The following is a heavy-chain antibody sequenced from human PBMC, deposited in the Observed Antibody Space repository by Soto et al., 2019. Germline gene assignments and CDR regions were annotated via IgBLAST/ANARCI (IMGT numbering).Heavy chain of an antibody. CDR3: ARDFLEWLTNGPYYFDY. D-gene: IGHD3-3*01. V-gene: IGHV5-51*01. CDR2: IYPGDSDV. Sequence: GESLKISCQGSGYTFTTYWVGWVRQRPGKGLDWMGNIYPGDSDVKYSPSFQGQVTISVDKSISTAYLQWNSLKASDTAVYYCARDFLEWLTNGPYYFDYWGQGTLVTVSS. CDR1: GYTFTTYW. J-gene: IGHJ4*02.